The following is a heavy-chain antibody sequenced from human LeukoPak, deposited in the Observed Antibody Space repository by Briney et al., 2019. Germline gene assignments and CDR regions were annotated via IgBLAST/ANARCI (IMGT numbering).Heavy chain of an antibody. CDR1: GYSISSGYY. CDR2: IYHSGST. V-gene: IGHV4-38-2*02. J-gene: IGHJ6*03. Sequence: SETLSLTCTVPGYSISSGYYWGWIRQPPGKGLEWIGSIYHSGSTYYNPSLKSRVTISVDTSKNQFSLKLSSVTAADTAVYYCARPLTVEYYMDVWGKGTTVTVSS. D-gene: IGHD3-16*01. CDR3: ARPLTVEYYMDV.